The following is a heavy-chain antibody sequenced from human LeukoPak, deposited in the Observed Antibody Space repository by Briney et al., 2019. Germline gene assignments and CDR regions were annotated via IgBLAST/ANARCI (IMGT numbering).Heavy chain of an antibody. CDR3: ARDFRSYIGSGICAFDI. CDR1: GFTFNNYD. Sequence: GGSLRLSCATSGFTFNNYDMNWVRQAPGKALEWVSTISGSGGGSGGRTSYADSVKGRFTISRDKSKNTVDLQLTGLRADDTAVYYCARDFRSYIGSGICAFDIWGQGTMVTVSS. V-gene: IGHV3-23*01. J-gene: IGHJ3*02. D-gene: IGHD3-10*01. CDR2: ISGSGGGSGGRT.